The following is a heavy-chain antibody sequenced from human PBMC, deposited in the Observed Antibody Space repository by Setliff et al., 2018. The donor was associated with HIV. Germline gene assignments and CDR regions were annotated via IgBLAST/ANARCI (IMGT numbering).Heavy chain of an antibody. V-gene: IGHV4-61*09. Sequence: SETLSLTCTVSGGSISSGNHYWAWIRQLAGKRLEWIGHMHASGSTYYNPSLNSRASISVDTSNSQVSLRLTSVTAADTAVYYCAREIPFRGNANMWDYYAMDVWGQGITVTVSS. CDR1: GGSISSGNHY. J-gene: IGHJ6*02. D-gene: IGHD3-16*01. CDR3: AREIPFRGNANMWDYYAMDV. CDR2: MHASGST.